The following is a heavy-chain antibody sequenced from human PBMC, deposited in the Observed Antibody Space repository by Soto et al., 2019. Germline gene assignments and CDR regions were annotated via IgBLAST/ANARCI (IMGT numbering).Heavy chain of an antibody. D-gene: IGHD2-15*01. J-gene: IGHJ4*02. CDR2: IYYSGST. CDR1: GGSISSYY. V-gene: IGHV4-59*08. Sequence: QVQLQESGPGLVKPSETLSLTCTVSGGSISSYYWSWIRQPPGKGLEWIGYIYYSGSTNYNPSLKSRVTISVDTSKNPFSLKLSSVTAADTAVYYCARRRCRSGGSCYSFDYWGQGTLVTVSS. CDR3: ARRRCRSGGSCYSFDY.